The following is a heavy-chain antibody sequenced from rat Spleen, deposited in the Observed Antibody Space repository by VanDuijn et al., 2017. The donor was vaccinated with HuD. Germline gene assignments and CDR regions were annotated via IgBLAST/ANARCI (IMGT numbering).Heavy chain of an antibody. CDR2: LWTGGST. CDR3: ARSESGRGFDY. J-gene: IGHJ2*01. D-gene: IGHD1-11*01. V-gene: IGHV2-30*01. Sequence: QVQLKESGPGLVQSSQTLSLTCTVSGFSLTSYSVSWVRQPSGKGPEWMGVLWTGGSTTYNSLLKSRLSISRDTSKSQVFLKMNSLQTEDTATYYCARSESGRGFDYWGQGVMVTVSS. CDR1: GFSLTSYS.